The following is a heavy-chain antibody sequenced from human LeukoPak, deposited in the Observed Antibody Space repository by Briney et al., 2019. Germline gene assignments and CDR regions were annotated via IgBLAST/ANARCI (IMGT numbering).Heavy chain of an antibody. CDR2: ISSSSSTI. J-gene: IGHJ3*02. D-gene: IGHD2-2*01. Sequence: GGSLRLSCAASGFTFSSYSMNWVRQAPGKGLEWVSYISSSSSTIYYADSVKGRFTISRDNAKNSLYLQMNSLRDGDTAVYYCAREGSANAFDIWGQGTMVTVSS. CDR1: GFTFSSYS. CDR3: AREGSANAFDI. V-gene: IGHV3-48*02.